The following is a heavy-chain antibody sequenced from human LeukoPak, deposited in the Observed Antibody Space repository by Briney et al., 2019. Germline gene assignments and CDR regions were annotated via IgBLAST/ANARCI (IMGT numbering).Heavy chain of an antibody. D-gene: IGHD1-26*01. CDR2: AIPILGST. V-gene: IGHV1-69*05. Sequence: SVKVSCKASGATFSSSAISWVRPAPGQGLEWVGGAIPILGSTKYAQKFQDRVSITTDESTSTAYMELSSLRSVDTAVYYCARDDASATMGFDSWGQGTLVTVSS. J-gene: IGHJ5*01. CDR3: ARDDASATMGFDS. CDR1: GATFSSSA.